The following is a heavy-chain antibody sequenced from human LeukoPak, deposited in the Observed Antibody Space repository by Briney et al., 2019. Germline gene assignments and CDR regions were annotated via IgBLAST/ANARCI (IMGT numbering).Heavy chain of an antibody. CDR1: GYTFTSYG. CDR2: ISACNGNT. Sequence: ASVKVSCKASGYTFTSYGISWVRQAPGQGLEWMGWISACNGNTNYAQKLQGRVTMTTDTSTSTAYMELRSLRSDDTAVYYCARCPNPVDTAMVFGFKLYAFDIWGQGTMVTVSS. D-gene: IGHD5-18*01. J-gene: IGHJ3*02. V-gene: IGHV1-18*01. CDR3: ARCPNPVDTAMVFGFKLYAFDI.